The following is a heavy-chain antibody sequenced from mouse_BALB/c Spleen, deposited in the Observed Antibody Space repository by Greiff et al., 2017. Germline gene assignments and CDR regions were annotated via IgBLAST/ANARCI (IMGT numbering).Heavy chain of an antibody. CDR1: GFNIKDYY. CDR3: SWWDYDVWFAY. J-gene: IGHJ3*01. V-gene: IGHV14-4*02. Sequence: VQLQQSGAELVRSGASVKLSCTASGFNIKDYYMHWVKQRPEQGLEWIGWIDPENGDTEYAPKFQGKATMTADTSSNTAYLQLSSLTSEDTAVYYCSWWDYDVWFAYWDQGTLVTVSA. CDR2: IDPENGDT. D-gene: IGHD2-4*01.